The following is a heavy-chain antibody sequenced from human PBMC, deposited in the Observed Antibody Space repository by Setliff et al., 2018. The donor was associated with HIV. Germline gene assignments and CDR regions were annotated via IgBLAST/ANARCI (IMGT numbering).Heavy chain of an antibody. CDR1: GGAFSRNA. D-gene: IGHD2-8*01. J-gene: IGHJ4*02. CDR2: IIPLFGMR. V-gene: IGHV1-69*10. Sequence: GASVKVSCKTSGGAFSRNAINWVRQAPGQGLEWLGGIIPLFGMRNVAPKFQDRVTITAVNSTSTSYVELSSLRYNDTAVYYCALGPQLYGAFDSWGQGALVTVSS. CDR3: ALGPQLYGAFDS.